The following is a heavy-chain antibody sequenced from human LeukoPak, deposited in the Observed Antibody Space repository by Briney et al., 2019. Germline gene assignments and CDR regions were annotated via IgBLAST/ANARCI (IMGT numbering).Heavy chain of an antibody. CDR2: MSVNGINK. Sequence: GTSLRLSCVASGFSFSSYSIHWVRRVPGKGLEWVAVMSVNGINKCYADSVRGRFTVSRDISKNTQFLQMNSLRFEDTAVYYCAREGLSVLVKAAFDYWGQGTLVTVSS. CDR3: AREGLSVLVKAAFDY. J-gene: IGHJ4*02. D-gene: IGHD4/OR15-4a*01. V-gene: IGHV3-30-3*01. CDR1: GFSFSSYS.